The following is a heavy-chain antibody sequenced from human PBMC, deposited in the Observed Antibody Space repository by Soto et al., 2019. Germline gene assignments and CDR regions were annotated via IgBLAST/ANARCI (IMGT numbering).Heavy chain of an antibody. J-gene: IGHJ5*02. CDR2: ISYDGSNK. D-gene: IGHD3-22*01. CDR1: GFTFSSYA. CDR3: ARDQGPYYYDSSGYTCWFDP. V-gene: IGHV3-30-3*01. Sequence: GGSLRLSCAASGFTFSSYAMHWVRQAPGKGLEWVAVISYDGSNKYYADSVKGRFTISRDNSKNTLYLQMNSLRAEDTAVYYCARDQGPYYYDSSGYTCWFDPWGQGTLVTVSS.